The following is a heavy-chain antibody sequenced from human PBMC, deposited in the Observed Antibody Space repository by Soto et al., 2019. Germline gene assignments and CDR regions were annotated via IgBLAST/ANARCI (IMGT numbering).Heavy chain of an antibody. CDR2: INPNSGGT. V-gene: IGHV1-2*04. J-gene: IGHJ6*02. D-gene: IGHD1-1*01. CDR3: VRDQTGTTQTDPAYYGMDV. Sequence: ASVKVSCKASGYTFTGYYMHWVQQAPGQELEKMRWINPNSGGTNYEQKYQGWVTMTRDTSISTAYMDLSSLRSGDTAVYYCVRDQTGTTQTDPAYYGMDVWGQGTTVTVSS. CDR1: GYTFTGYY.